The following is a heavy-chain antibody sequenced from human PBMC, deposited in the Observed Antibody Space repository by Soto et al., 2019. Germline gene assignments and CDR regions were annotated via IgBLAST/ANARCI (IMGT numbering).Heavy chain of an antibody. V-gene: IGHV5-10-1*01. Sequence: PGESLKISFKGSGYSFTSYLIGWVRQMPGKGLEWMGRIDPSDSYTNYSPSFQGHVTISADKSISTAYLQWSSLKASDTSMYYCGRGRSCRSTSCHYYYYDGMGVWGQGTLVSVSS. CDR1: GYSFTSYL. J-gene: IGHJ6*02. D-gene: IGHD2-2*01. CDR2: IDPSDSYT. CDR3: GRGRSCRSTSCHYYYYDGMGV.